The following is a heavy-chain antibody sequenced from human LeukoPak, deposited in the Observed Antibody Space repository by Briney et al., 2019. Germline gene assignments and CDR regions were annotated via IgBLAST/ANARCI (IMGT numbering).Heavy chain of an antibody. CDR3: ARVRSLWFGNRPYGMDV. D-gene: IGHD3-10*01. CDR2: IKQDGSEK. Sequence: GGSLRLSCAASGLTFSSYWMSWVRQAPGKGLEWVANIKQDGSEKYYVDSVKGRFTISRGNAKNSLYLQMNSLRAEDTAVYYCARVRSLWFGNRPYGMDVWGQGTTVTVSS. V-gene: IGHV3-7*01. CDR1: GLTFSSYW. J-gene: IGHJ6*02.